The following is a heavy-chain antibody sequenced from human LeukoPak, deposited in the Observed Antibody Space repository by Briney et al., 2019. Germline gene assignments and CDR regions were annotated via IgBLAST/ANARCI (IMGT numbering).Heavy chain of an antibody. CDR1: GGSISSNSFY. D-gene: IGHD3-10*01. Sequence: PSETLSLTCTVSGGSISSNSFYWGWIRQPPGKGLEWIGSIYYSGSTNYNPSLKSRVTISVDTSKNQFSLKLSSVTAADTAVYYCARDGSRGVFDYWGQGTLVTVSS. J-gene: IGHJ4*02. V-gene: IGHV4-39*07. CDR2: IYYSGST. CDR3: ARDGSRGVFDY.